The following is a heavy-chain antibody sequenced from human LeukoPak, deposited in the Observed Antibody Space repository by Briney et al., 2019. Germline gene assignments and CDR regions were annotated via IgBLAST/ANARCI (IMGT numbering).Heavy chain of an antibody. CDR1: GFTFSSYG. V-gene: IGHV3-30*18. CDR2: ISYDGSNK. CDR3: ANTGLGYCSGGSCYFGGPFDY. D-gene: IGHD2-15*01. J-gene: IGHJ4*02. Sequence: GRSLRPSCAASGFTFSSYGMHWVRQAPGKGLEWVAVISYDGSNKYYADSVKGRFTISRDNSKNTLYLQMNSLRAEDTAVYYCANTGLGYCSGGSCYFGGPFDYWGQGTLVTVSS.